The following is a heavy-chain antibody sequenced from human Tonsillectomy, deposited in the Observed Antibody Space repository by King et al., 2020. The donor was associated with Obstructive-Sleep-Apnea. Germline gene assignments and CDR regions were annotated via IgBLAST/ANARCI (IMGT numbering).Heavy chain of an antibody. Sequence: VQLVESGGGLVQPGGSLRLSCAASGFTFSSYAMSWVRQAPGKGLEWVSAIIGSGGSTYYADSVKGRFTISRDNSKNTLYLQMNSRRAEDTAVYYCAKAYGDYRFFDYWGQGTLVTVSS. D-gene: IGHD4-17*01. CDR3: AKAYGDYRFFDY. CDR1: GFTFSSYA. V-gene: IGHV3-23*04. CDR2: IIGSGGST. J-gene: IGHJ4*02.